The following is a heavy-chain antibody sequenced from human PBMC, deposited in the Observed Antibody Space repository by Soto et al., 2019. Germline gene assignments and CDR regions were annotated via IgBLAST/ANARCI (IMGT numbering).Heavy chain of an antibody. CDR3: AKDRTSHYYDSSGPYSY. Sequence: PGGSLRLSCAASGFTFSSYAMSWVCQAPGKGLEWVSAISGSGGSTYYADSVKGRFTISRDNSKNTLYLQMNSLRAEDTAVYYCAKDRTSHYYDSSGPYSYWGQGTLVTVSS. CDR1: GFTFSSYA. D-gene: IGHD3-22*01. J-gene: IGHJ4*02. V-gene: IGHV3-23*01. CDR2: ISGSGGST.